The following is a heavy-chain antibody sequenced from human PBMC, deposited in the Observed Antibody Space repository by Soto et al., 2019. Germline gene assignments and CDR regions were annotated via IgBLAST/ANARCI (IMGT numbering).Heavy chain of an antibody. CDR2: IYYSGST. Sequence: PSETLSLTCTVPGGSISSSSYYWGWIRQPPGKGLEWIGSIYYSGSTYYNPSLTSRVTISVDTSKNQFSLKLSSVTAADTAVYYCARGGDFWSGPGYYYYGMDVWGQGTTVTVSS. D-gene: IGHD3-3*01. V-gene: IGHV4-39*01. CDR3: ARGGDFWSGPGYYYYGMDV. J-gene: IGHJ6*02. CDR1: GGSISSSSYY.